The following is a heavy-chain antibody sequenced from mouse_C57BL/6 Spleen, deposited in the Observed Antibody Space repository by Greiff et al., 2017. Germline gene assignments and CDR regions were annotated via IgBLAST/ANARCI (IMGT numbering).Heavy chain of an antibody. Sequence: VQLQQSGPELVKPGASVKISCKASGYAFSSSWMNWVKRRPGKGLEWIGRIYPGDGDTNYNGKFKGKATLTADKSSSTAYMQLSSLTSEDSAVYFCARNWDRYFDYWGQGTTLTVSS. D-gene: IGHD4-1*01. CDR2: IYPGDGDT. J-gene: IGHJ2*01. CDR3: ARNWDRYFDY. CDR1: GYAFSSSW. V-gene: IGHV1-82*01.